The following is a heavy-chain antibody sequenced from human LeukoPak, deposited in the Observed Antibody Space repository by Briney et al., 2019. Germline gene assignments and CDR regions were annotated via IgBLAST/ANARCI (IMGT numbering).Heavy chain of an antibody. Sequence: ASVKVSCKASGYTFTSYGISWVRQAPGQGLEWMGWISAYNGNTNYAQKLQGRVTMTTDTSTSTAYMELRSLRSDDTAVYYCARDEEIAADYYFDYWGQGTLVTVSS. J-gene: IGHJ4*02. CDR1: GYTFTSYG. CDR3: ARDEEIAADYYFDY. V-gene: IGHV1-18*01. D-gene: IGHD6-13*01. CDR2: ISAYNGNT.